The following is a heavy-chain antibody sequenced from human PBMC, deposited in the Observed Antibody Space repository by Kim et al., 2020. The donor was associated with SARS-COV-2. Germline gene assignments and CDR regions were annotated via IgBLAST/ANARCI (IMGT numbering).Heavy chain of an antibody. J-gene: IGHJ4*02. Sequence: GGSLRLSCEASGFTFSSYAMSWVRQAPGKGLEWVSVISATVVNTYYADSVKGRFTISRDNSKNTVFLQMNSLRAEETAVYYCAKSRGTSGRGGHFDYWGQGTLVTV. CDR3: AKSRGTSGRGGHFDY. V-gene: IGHV3-23*01. CDR1: GFTFSSYA. D-gene: IGHD1-26*01. CDR2: ISATVVNT.